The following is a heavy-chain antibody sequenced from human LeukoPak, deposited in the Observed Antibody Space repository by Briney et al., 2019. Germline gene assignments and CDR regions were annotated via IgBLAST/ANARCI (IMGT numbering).Heavy chain of an antibody. V-gene: IGHV3-66*01. CDR2: VYSGGNT. D-gene: IGHD3-16*01. Sequence: PGGSLRLSCTASEFTVSSDYMSWVRQAPGKGLEWVSVVYSGGNTYYADSVKGRFTISRDNSKNTLYLQMNSLRAEDTAVYYCAREPPGGGFDYWGQGTLVTVSS. CDR3: AREPPGGGFDY. CDR1: EFTVSSDY. J-gene: IGHJ4*02.